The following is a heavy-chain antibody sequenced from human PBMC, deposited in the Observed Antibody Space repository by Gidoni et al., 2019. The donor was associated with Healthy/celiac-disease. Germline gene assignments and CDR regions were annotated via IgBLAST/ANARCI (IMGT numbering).Heavy chain of an antibody. J-gene: IGHJ3*02. V-gene: IGHV2-5*02. CDR2: IYWDDDK. D-gene: IGHD2-21*01. CDR3: ARRVFKDAFDI. Sequence: QITLKESGPTLVKPTQTLTLPCTFSRFSLSTSGVGVGWIRQPPGKALEWLALIYWDDDKRYSPSLKSRLTITKDTSKNQVVLTMTNMDPVDTATYYCARRVFKDAFDIWGQGTMVTVSS. CDR1: RFSLSTSGVG.